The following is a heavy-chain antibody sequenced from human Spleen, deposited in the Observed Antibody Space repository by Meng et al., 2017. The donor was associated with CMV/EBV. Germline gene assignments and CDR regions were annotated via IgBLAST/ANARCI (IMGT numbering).Heavy chain of an antibody. V-gene: IGHV1-18*01. J-gene: IGHJ4*02. D-gene: IGHD4-17*01. CDR2: VSAENGDT. CDR3: ARAGAAVTTNFDF. CDR1: GYNFDIYG. Sequence: QIQLVQSGPELRRPGASVKGSCKASGYNFDIYGTTWVRQAPGQGLEWVGWVSAENGDTDYGQKFQGRVTVTADTFTNTAYMEMRSLRSDDSAMYYCARAGAAVTTNFDFWGQGTLVTVSS.